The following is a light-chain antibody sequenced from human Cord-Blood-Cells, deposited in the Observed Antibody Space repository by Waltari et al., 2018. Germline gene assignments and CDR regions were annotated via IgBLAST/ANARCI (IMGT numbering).Light chain of an antibody. J-gene: IGLJ3*02. Sequence: QSVSTQPPSASGTPGQRVTISCSGSSSNIGSNYVYWYQQLPGTAPKLLIYRNNQRPSGVPDRSSGSKSGTSASLAISGLRSEDEADYYCAAWDDSLSGWVFGGGTKLTVL. CDR3: AAWDDSLSGWV. CDR2: RNN. V-gene: IGLV1-47*01. CDR1: SSNIGSNY.